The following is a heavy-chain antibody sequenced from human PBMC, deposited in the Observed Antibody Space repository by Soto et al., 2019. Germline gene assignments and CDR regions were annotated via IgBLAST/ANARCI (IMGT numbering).Heavy chain of an antibody. J-gene: IGHJ6*02. V-gene: IGHV4-31*03. CDR3: ARALGYCSSTSCYSPYYYGMDV. D-gene: IGHD2-2*02. CDR1: GGSIISGGYY. CDR2: IYYSGST. Sequence: KPSETLSLTCTFSGGSIISGGYYWSWIRQHPGKGLEWIGYIYYSGSTYYNPSLKSRVTISVDTSKNQFSLKLSSVTAADTAVYYCARALGYCSSTSCYSPYYYGMDVWGQGTTVTVSS.